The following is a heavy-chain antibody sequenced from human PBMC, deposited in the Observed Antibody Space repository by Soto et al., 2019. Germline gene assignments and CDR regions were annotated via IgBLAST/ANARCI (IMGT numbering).Heavy chain of an antibody. CDR2: ISDSGGST. CDR3: ANPGYSYGYDWFDP. V-gene: IGHV3-23*01. D-gene: IGHD5-18*01. Sequence: EVQLLESGGGLVQPGGSLRLSCAASGFSFSSYAMTWVRQAPGKGLEWVSGISDSGGSTYYADSVKGRFTISRDNSKNMVYLQMNRLIAGDTAVYYCANPGYSYGYDWFDPWGQGTLVTVSS. J-gene: IGHJ5*02. CDR1: GFSFSSYA.